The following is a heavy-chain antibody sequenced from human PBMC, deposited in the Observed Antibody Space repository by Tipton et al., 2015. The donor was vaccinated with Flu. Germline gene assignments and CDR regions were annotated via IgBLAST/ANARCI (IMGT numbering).Heavy chain of an antibody. D-gene: IGHD4-11*01. V-gene: IGHV4-38-2*01. CDR2: ICPGSI. Sequence: LRLSCSVSGSSIGGAYCWGWIRQPPRKGLQWIGNICPGSIYYNPSLKSRLTLSLDTSRIQFSLRLTSVTAADTAVYYCARRDYSNYVSEPKNWFDPWGQGTLVTVSS. J-gene: IGHJ5*02. CDR3: ARRDYSNYVSEPKNWFDP. CDR1: GSSIGGAYC.